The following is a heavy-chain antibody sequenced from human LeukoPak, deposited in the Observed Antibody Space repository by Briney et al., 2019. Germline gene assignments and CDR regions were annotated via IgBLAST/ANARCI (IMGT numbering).Heavy chain of an antibody. CDR1: GYTLTELS. D-gene: IGHD3-22*01. CDR3: ATELDSSGFYDAFDI. V-gene: IGHV1-24*01. Sequence: ASVKVSFKVSGYTLTELSMHWVRQAPGKGLEWMGGFDPEDGETIYAQKFQGRVAMTEDTSTDTAYMELSSLRSEDTAVYYCATELDSSGFYDAFDIWGQGTMVTVSS. CDR2: FDPEDGET. J-gene: IGHJ3*02.